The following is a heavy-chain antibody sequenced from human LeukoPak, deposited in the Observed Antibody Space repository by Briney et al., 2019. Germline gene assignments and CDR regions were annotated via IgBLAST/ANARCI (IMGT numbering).Heavy chain of an antibody. CDR3: ARAPKRIWFTMIVVTQVLGY. CDR1: GYTFTSYG. V-gene: IGHV1-18*01. Sequence: PGASVKVSCKASGYTFTSYGISWVRQAPGQGLEWMGWISAYNGNTNYAQKLQGRVTMTTDTSTSTAYMELRSLRSDDTAVYYCARAPKRIWFTMIVVTQVLGYWGQGTLVTVSS. D-gene: IGHD3-22*01. CDR2: ISAYNGNT. J-gene: IGHJ4*02.